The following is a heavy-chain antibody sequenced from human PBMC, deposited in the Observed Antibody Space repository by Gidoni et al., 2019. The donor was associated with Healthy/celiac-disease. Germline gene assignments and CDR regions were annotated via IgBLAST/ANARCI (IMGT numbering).Heavy chain of an antibody. J-gene: IGHJ5*02. CDR3: ARDSFIGEWELLSWFDP. CDR1: GFTFSRYA. D-gene: IGHD1-26*01. V-gene: IGHV3-30-3*01. CDR2: ISYDGSNK. Sequence: QVQLVESGGGVVPPGRSLRHSCADSGFTFSRYAMHWVRQAPGKGLEWVAVISYDGSNKYDADSVKGRFTISRDNSKNTLYLQMNSRRAEDTAVYYCARDSFIGEWELLSWFDPWGQGTLVTVSS.